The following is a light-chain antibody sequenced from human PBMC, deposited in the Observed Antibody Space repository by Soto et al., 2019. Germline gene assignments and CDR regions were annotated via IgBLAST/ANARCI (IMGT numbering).Light chain of an antibody. CDR1: QSVSSSY. J-gene: IGKJ5*01. CDR3: QQYSNWPT. Sequence: EIVLTQSPGTLSLSPGERATLSCRASQSVSSSYLAWYQQKPGQAPRLLIYNAFNRAAGIPARFSGSGSGTDFTLTISSLEPEDSAVYYCQQYSNWPTFGQGTRLEIK. CDR2: NAF. V-gene: IGKV3D-20*02.